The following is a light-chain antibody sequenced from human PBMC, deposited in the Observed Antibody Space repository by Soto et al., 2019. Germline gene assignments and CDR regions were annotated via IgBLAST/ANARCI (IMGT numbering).Light chain of an antibody. CDR3: SSYVGSDTYVI. Sequence: QSVLTQPASVSGSPGQSITISCSGTSRDVGRYDYVSWYQQHPGKAPRLIIYEVSNRPSGISNRFSGSKSGNTATLTISGLQAEDEAEYFCSSYVGSDTYVIFGGGTKLTVL. CDR1: SRDVGRYDY. CDR2: EVS. J-gene: IGLJ2*01. V-gene: IGLV2-14*01.